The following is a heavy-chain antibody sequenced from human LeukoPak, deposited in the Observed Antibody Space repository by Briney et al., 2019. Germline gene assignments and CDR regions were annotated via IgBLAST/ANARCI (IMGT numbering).Heavy chain of an antibody. CDR3: ARVDSSGSIPDY. D-gene: IGHD3-22*01. CDR1: GLTFSTYG. J-gene: IGHJ4*02. Sequence: GMSLRLSCAASGLTFSTYGFHWIRQAPGKGLEWVSLIWNDGKKAEYADSVKGRFTIFRDNSKNTVYLQMNSVRAEDTAVYYCARVDSSGSIPDYWGQGTLVIVSS. CDR2: IWNDGKKA. V-gene: IGHV3-33*01.